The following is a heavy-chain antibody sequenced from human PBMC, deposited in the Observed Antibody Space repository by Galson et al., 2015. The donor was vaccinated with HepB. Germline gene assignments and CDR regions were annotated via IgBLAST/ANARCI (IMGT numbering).Heavy chain of an antibody. CDR3: ARKSDFWSGYYYYYGMDV. CDR1: GGSISSSNW. V-gene: IGHV4-4*02. D-gene: IGHD3-3*01. Sequence: SLTCAVSGGSISSSNWWSWVRQPPGKGLEWIGEIYHSGSTNYNPSLKSRVTISVDKSKNQSSLKLSSVTAADTAVYYCARKSDFWSGYYYYYGMDVWGQGTTVTVSS. J-gene: IGHJ6*02. CDR2: IYHSGST.